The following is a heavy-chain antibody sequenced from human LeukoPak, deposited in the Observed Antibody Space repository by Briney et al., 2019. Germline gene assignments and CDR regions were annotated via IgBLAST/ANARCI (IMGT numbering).Heavy chain of an antibody. J-gene: IGHJ4*02. D-gene: IGHD3-16*01. CDR3: ARDRVNYDYVWGTLSRQYYFDY. CDR1: GGSISSSSYY. V-gene: IGHV4-39*07. CDR2: IYYSGST. Sequence: SETLSLTCTVSGGSISSSSYYWGWIRQPPGKGLEWIGSIYYSGSTYYNPSLKSRVTISVDTSKNQFSLKLSSVTAADTAVYYCARDRVNYDYVWGTLSRQYYFDYWGQGTLVTVSS.